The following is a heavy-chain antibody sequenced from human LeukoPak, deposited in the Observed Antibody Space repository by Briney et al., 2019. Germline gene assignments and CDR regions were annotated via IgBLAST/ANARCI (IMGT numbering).Heavy chain of an antibody. CDR3: ARDRATSFGNLFDY. J-gene: IGHJ4*02. D-gene: IGHD2-2*01. CDR2: IFYSGTT. CDR1: GGSINSFY. Sequence: SETLSLTCSVSGGSINSFYWSWIRQPPGKGLEWIGYIFYSGTTNYNPSLESRVTISLDTSKNQFSLKLSSVTAADTAVYYCARDRATSFGNLFDYWGQGALVTVSS. V-gene: IGHV4-59*01.